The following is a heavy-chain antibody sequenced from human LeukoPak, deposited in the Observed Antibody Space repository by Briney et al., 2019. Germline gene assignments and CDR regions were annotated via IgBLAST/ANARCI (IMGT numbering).Heavy chain of an antibody. V-gene: IGHV4-61*02. CDR3: ARGRDGYNFLNRGEYYYFDY. CDR1: GGSISSGSYY. J-gene: IGHJ4*02. CDR2: FYTSGST. D-gene: IGHD5-24*01. Sequence: SETLSLTCTVSGGSISSGSYYWSWIRQPAGKGLEWIGRFYTSGSTNYNPSLKSRVTISVDTSKNQFSLKLNSVTAADTAVYYCARGRDGYNFLNRGEYYYFDYWGQGTLVTVSS.